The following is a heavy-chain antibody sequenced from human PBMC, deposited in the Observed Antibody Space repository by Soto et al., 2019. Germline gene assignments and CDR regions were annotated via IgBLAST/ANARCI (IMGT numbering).Heavy chain of an antibody. Sequence: GASVKVSCKASGYTFTSYAMHWVRQATGQRLEWMGWINAGNGNTKYSQKFQGRVTITRDTSASTAYMELSSLRSEDTAVYYCARDLPPSEAVAGPGLDYWGQGTLVTVSS. D-gene: IGHD6-19*01. J-gene: IGHJ4*02. V-gene: IGHV1-3*01. CDR1: GYTFTSYA. CDR3: ARDLPPSEAVAGPGLDY. CDR2: INAGNGNT.